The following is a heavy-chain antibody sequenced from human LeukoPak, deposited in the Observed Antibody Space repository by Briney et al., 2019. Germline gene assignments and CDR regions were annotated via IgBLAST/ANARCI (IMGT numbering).Heavy chain of an antibody. D-gene: IGHD3-16*01. CDR3: AKDPFGIYDYVWGTYFDY. CDR1: GFTFSSYA. Sequence: GGSLRLSCAASGFTFSSYAMSWVRQAPGKGLEWVSAISGSGGSTYYADSVKGRSTISRDNSKNTLYLQMNSLRAEDTAVYYCAKDPFGIYDYVWGTYFDYWGQGTLVTVSS. V-gene: IGHV3-23*01. J-gene: IGHJ4*02. CDR2: ISGSGGST.